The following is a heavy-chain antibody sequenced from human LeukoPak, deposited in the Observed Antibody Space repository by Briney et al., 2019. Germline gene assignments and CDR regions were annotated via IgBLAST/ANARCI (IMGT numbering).Heavy chain of an antibody. D-gene: IGHD3-10*01. Sequence: PSETLSLTCTVSGGSISSYYWSWIRQPAGKGLEWIGRIYTSGSTNYNPSLKSRVTMSVDTSKNQFSLKLSSVTAADTAVYYCARDALGGSGSYFYYYYYYGMDVWGQGNTVTVSS. CDR1: GGSISSYY. J-gene: IGHJ6*02. CDR3: ARDALGGSGSYFYYYYYYGMDV. V-gene: IGHV4-4*07. CDR2: IYTSGST.